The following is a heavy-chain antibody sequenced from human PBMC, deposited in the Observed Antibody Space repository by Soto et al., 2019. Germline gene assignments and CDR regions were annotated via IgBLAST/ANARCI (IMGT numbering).Heavy chain of an antibody. CDR3: ARDHYDLWSGLDV. Sequence: QVQVVESGGGVVQPGGSLRLSCAASGFTFGNHGMHWVRQAPGKGLEWLSLISYDGSKKYYADSVRGRFTISRDNSKNPGSLQMISLRAEDTALYYCARDHYDLWSGLDVWGQGTTVTVSS. J-gene: IGHJ6*02. CDR2: ISYDGSKK. CDR1: GFTFGNHG. V-gene: IGHV3-30-3*01. D-gene: IGHD3-3*01.